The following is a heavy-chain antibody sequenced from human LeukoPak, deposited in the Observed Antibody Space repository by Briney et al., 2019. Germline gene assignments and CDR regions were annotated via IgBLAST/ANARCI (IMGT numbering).Heavy chain of an antibody. V-gene: IGHV4-59*08. D-gene: IGHD4-17*01. J-gene: IGHJ5*02. Sequence: SETLSLTCTVSGGSISSYYWSWIRQPPGKGLEWIGYIYYSGSTNYNPSLKSRVTISVDTSKNQFSLKLSSVTAADTAVYYCARQMATVTIWFDPWGQGTLVTVSS. CDR3: ARQMATVTIWFDP. CDR1: GGSISSYY. CDR2: IYYSGST.